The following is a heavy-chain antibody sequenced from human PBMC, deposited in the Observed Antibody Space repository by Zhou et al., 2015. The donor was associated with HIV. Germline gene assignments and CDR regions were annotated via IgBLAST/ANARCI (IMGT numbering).Heavy chain of an antibody. CDR1: GGTFSSYT. Sequence: QVQLVQSGAEVKKPGSSVKVSCKASGGTFSSYTISWVRQAPGQGLEWMGRIIPILGIANYAQKFQGRVTITADKSTSTAYMELSSLRSEDTAVYYCARPFGGPYGEDWFDPWGQGTLVTVSS. CDR3: ARPFGGPYGEDWFDP. V-gene: IGHV1-69*02. D-gene: IGHD3-10*01. CDR2: IIPILGIA. J-gene: IGHJ5*02.